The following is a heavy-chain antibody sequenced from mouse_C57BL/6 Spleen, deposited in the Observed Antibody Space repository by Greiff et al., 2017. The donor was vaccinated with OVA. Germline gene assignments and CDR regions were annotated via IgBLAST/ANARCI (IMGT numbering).Heavy chain of an antibody. D-gene: IGHD1-1*01. Sequence: VKLMESGPGLVQPSQSLSITCTVSGFSLTSYGVHWVRQSPGKGLEWLGVIWSGGSTDYNAAFISRLSISKDNSKSQVFFKMNSLQADDTAIYYCARNGYYGSSLFAYWGQGTLVTVSA. CDR1: GFSLTSYG. V-gene: IGHV2-2*01. J-gene: IGHJ3*01. CDR2: IWSGGST. CDR3: ARNGYYGSSLFAY.